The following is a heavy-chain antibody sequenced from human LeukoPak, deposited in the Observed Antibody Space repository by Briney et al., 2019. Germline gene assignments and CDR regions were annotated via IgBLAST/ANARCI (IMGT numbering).Heavy chain of an antibody. CDR2: IYHSGST. V-gene: IGHV4-30-2*01. CDR1: GGSLSSGGYS. CDR3: AREAHGGNYFDY. J-gene: IGHJ4*02. D-gene: IGHD4-23*01. Sequence: PSETLSLTCAVSGGSLSSGGYSWSWIRQPPGKGLEWIGYIYHSGSTYYNPSLKSRVTISVDRSKNQFSLKLSSVTAADTAVYYCAREAHGGNYFDYWGQGTLVTVSS.